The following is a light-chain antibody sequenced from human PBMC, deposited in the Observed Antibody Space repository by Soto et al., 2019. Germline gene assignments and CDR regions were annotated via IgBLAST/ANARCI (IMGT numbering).Light chain of an antibody. CDR2: EVS. CDR3: SSYTDSRTYV. CDR1: SSDVGGYNY. V-gene: IGLV2-14*01. Sequence: QSALTQPASVSGSPGQSITISCTGASSDVGGYNYVSWYQQHPGKAPKLMIYEVSNRPSGVSSRFSGSKSGNTASLTISGLQSEDEDDYYCSSYTDSRTYVFGTGTKVT. J-gene: IGLJ1*01.